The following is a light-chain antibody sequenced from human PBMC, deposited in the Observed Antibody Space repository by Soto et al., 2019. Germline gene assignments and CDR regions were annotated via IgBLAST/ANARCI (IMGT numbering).Light chain of an antibody. V-gene: IGKV4-1*01. CDR2: WAS. Sequence: DIVMTQSPDSLAVSLGERATINCKSSQSVLYSSNNKNYLAWYQQKPGQPPKLLIYWASTRESGVPDRFSGSGSGTDFTATISSLQAEDVAVYYCQQYYSTPQTFGQGTKVEIK. J-gene: IGKJ1*01. CDR3: QQYYSTPQT. CDR1: QSVLYSSNNKNY.